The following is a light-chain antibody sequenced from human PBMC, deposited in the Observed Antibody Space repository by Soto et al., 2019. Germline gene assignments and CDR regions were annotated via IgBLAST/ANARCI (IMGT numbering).Light chain of an antibody. V-gene: IGKV1-12*01. CDR3: QQASTFPFT. J-gene: IGKJ4*01. CDR1: QVISSW. CDR2: AAS. Sequence: DIQMTQSPSSLAASVGDRVTITCRASQVISSWLVWYQQKPGHAPKLLIYAASNLQSGVPSRFSGSASGTEFTLTISNLQPEDFATYYCQQASTFPFTFGGGTEVQIK.